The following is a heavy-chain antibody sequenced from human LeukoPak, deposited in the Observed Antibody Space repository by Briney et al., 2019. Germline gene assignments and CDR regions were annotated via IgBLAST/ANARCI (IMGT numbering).Heavy chain of an antibody. CDR1: GFTFSSYG. V-gene: IGHV3-30*18. J-gene: IGHJ4*02. D-gene: IGHD2-21*01. Sequence: GRSLRLPCAASGFTFSSYGMHWVRQAPGKGLEWVAVISYDGSNKYYADSVKGRFTISRDNSKNTLYLQMNSLRAEDTAVYYCAKDLDWDYWGQGTLVTVSS. CDR2: ISYDGSNK. CDR3: AKDLDWDY.